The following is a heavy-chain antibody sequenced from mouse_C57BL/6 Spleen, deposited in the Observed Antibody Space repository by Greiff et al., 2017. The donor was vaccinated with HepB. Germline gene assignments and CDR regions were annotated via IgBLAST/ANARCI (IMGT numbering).Heavy chain of an antibody. D-gene: IGHD1-1*01. CDR2: IDPSDSYT. CDR1: GYTFTSYW. CDR3: AREATVVARYFDV. V-gene: IGHV1-59*01. Sequence: VKLQQPGAELVRPGTSVKLSCKASGYTFTSYWMHWVKQRPGQGLEWIGVIDPSDSYTNYNQKFKGKATLTVDTSSSTAYMQLSSLTSEDSAVYYCAREATVVARYFDVWGTGTTVTVSS. J-gene: IGHJ1*03.